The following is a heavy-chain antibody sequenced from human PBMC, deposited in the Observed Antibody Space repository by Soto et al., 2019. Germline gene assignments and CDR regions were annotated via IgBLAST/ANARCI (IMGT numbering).Heavy chain of an antibody. CDR2: IWYDGSNK. CDR3: ARAAGWSHNFDY. V-gene: IGHV3-33*01. CDR1: GFTFSSYG. J-gene: IGHJ4*02. D-gene: IGHD2-15*01. Sequence: GGSLRLSCAASGFTFSSYGMHWVRQAPGKGLEWVAVIWYDGSNKYYADSVKGRFTISRDTSESQFSLRLSSVTAADTAVYYCARAAGWSHNFDYWGQGTLVTVSS.